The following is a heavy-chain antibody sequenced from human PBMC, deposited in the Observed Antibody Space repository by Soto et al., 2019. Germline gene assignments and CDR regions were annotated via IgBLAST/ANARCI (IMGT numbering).Heavy chain of an antibody. CDR3: ARWGGHDYNY. CDR1: GITFNTYW. J-gene: IGHJ4*02. Sequence: EVQLLGSGGGLVQPGGSLTLSCVGSGITFNTYWMNWVRQAPGKGLEWVANINPDGNVGTYVDSVRSRFTASRDNAKNSLSRRMTGLRADETAVYFCARWGGHDYNYWGQGIMVTVSS. CDR2: INPDGNVG. V-gene: IGHV3-7*03. D-gene: IGHD4-4*01.